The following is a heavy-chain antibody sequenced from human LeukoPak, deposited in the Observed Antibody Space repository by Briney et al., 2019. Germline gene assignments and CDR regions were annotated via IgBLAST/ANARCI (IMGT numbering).Heavy chain of an antibody. D-gene: IGHD6-19*01. CDR3: ARVQSSGWYLASYFDY. V-gene: IGHV5-51*04. J-gene: IGHJ4*02. Sequence: GESLKISCKGSGYRFTSYWIGWVRQMPGKGLGWMGIIYPGDSDTRYSPSFQGQVTISADKPISTAYLQWSSLKASDTAMYYCARVQSSGWYLASYFDYWGQGTLVTVSS. CDR1: GYRFTSYW. CDR2: IYPGDSDT.